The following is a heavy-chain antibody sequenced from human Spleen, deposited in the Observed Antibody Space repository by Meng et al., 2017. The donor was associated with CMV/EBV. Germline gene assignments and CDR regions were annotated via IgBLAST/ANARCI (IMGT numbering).Heavy chain of an antibody. CDR2: IYTSGST. CDR1: GGSISSYY. CDR3: ARILWFGELQYYFDY. V-gene: IGHV4-4*07. Sequence: QVRLQESGPGLVKPSETLSLTGTVSGGSISSYYWSWIRQPAGKGLEWIGRIYTSGSTNYNPSLKSRVTMSVDTSKNQFSLKLSSVTAADTAVYYCARILWFGELQYYFDYWGQGTLVTVSS. D-gene: IGHD3-10*01. J-gene: IGHJ4*02.